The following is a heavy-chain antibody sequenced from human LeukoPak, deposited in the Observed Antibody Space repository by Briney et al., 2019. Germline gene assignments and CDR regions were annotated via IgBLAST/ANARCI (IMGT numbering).Heavy chain of an antibody. Sequence: GGSLRLSCAASGFTFNTYAMNWVRQAPGKGLEWVSVIIGNGGGINYADSVRGRFFISRDNAANTLYLQMNSLRVEDMAVYYCAKDRIADGRYSIDFWGQGTLVSVSS. CDR1: GFTFNTYA. V-gene: IGHV3-23*01. CDR2: IIGNGGGI. D-gene: IGHD2-21*01. J-gene: IGHJ4*02. CDR3: AKDRIADGRYSIDF.